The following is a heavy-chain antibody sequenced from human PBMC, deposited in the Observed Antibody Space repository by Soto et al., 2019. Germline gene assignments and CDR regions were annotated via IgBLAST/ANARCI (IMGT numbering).Heavy chain of an antibody. D-gene: IGHD3-3*01. CDR2: IKTDGSET. Sequence: GGSLRLSCAASGFTFSSFWMSWVRQAPGKGLEWVANIKTDGSETHYVDSVKGRFTISRDNPKNTLNLQMNSLRAEDTAVYYCARGGAIFGVVIRAFEMWGQGTMVTVSS. J-gene: IGHJ3*02. CDR3: ARGGAIFGVVIRAFEM. CDR1: GFTFSSFW. V-gene: IGHV3-7*04.